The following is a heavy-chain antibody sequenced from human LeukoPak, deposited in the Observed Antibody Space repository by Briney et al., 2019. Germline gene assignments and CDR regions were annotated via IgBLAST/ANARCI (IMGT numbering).Heavy chain of an antibody. CDR2: ISGSGGST. D-gene: IGHD3-22*01. J-gene: IGHJ6*03. CDR1: GFTFSSYG. CDR3: AKNPHYYDSSGSGDYYYYMDV. V-gene: IGHV3-23*01. Sequence: GGSLRLSCAASGFTFSSYGMSWVRQAPGKGLEWVSAISGSGGSTYYADSVKGRFTISRDNSKNTLYLQMNSLRAEDTAVYYCAKNPHYYDSSGSGDYYYYMDVWGKGTTVTVSS.